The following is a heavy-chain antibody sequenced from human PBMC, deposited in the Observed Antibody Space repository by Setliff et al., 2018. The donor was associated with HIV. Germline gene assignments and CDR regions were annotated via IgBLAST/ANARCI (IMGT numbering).Heavy chain of an antibody. CDR3: AKTYYYDSSGYYYFDS. CDR1: GFTFSNYA. D-gene: IGHD3-22*01. V-gene: IGHV3-23*01. Sequence: GGSLRLSCAASGFTFSNYAMSWVRQAPGKGLEWVSAISGGGGVTYYADSVRGRFTISRDNSKNSLYLQMNSLRAEDTAVYYCAKTYYYDSSGYYYFDSWGQGTLVTVSS. CDR2: ISGGGGVT. J-gene: IGHJ4*02.